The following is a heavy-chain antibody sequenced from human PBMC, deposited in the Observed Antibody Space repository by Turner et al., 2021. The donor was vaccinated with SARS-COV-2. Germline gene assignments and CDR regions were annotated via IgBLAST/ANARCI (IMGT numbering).Heavy chain of an antibody. Sequence: EVQLVESGGVLVQPGGSLRLSCAASGFTFSSYDMNWVRQAPGKGLEWVSYISSSSSYTNYADSVKGRFTISRDNAKNSLYLQMNSLRAEDTAVYYCAGAYDYLYKWGQGTLVTVSS. V-gene: IGHV3-48*03. D-gene: IGHD3-16*01. J-gene: IGHJ4*02. CDR3: AGAYDYLYK. CDR2: ISSSSSYT. CDR1: GFTFSSYD.